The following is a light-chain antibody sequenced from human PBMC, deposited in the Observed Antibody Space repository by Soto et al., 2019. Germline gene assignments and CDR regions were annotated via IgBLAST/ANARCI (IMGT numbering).Light chain of an antibody. CDR3: QQYDNYT. CDR1: QNIYTW. V-gene: IGKV1-5*01. J-gene: IGKJ3*01. Sequence: DIQMTQSPSTLSASIGDRVTITCRASQNIYTWLAWYQQKPGKAPKLLIYDASDLESGVPSRFSGSGSGTKFTLTISSLQPDDFATYYCQQYDNYTFGPGTKVDI. CDR2: DAS.